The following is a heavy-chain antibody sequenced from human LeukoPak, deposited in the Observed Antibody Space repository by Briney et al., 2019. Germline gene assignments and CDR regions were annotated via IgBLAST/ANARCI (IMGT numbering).Heavy chain of an antibody. D-gene: IGHD1-26*01. CDR1: GGTFSSYA. CDR2: IIPIFGTA. CDR3: ASTGGVGATHDAFDI. J-gene: IGHJ3*02. V-gene: IGHV1-69*13. Sequence: SVKVSCKASGGTFSSYAISWVRQAPGQGLEWMGGIIPIFGTANYAQKFQGRVTITADESTSTAYMELSSLRSEDTAVNYCASTGGVGATHDAFDIWGQGTMVTVSS.